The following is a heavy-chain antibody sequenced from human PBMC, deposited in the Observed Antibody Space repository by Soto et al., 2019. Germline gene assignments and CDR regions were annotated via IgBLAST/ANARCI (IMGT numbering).Heavy chain of an antibody. D-gene: IGHD2-15*01. V-gene: IGHV4-61*01. J-gene: IGHJ4*02. CDR3: ARGGGYDSFDF. CDR1: GGSVSSGSYF. CDR2: VYYSGST. Sequence: SETLSLTCTVSGGSVSSGSYFWSWIRQPPGKGLEWIGYVYYSGSTNHNPSLKSRVTISVDTSKNQFSLRLTSVTAADTAVYYCARGGGYDSFDFWGQGIQVTVSS.